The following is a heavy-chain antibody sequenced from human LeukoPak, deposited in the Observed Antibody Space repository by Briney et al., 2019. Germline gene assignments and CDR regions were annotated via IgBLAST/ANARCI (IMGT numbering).Heavy chain of an antibody. CDR2: INQDGSEI. CDR3: ASYSDWNVRDLFDY. V-gene: IGHV3-7*01. CDR1: GFTFSNYW. D-gene: IGHD4-11*01. J-gene: IGHJ4*02. Sequence: GGSPRLSCAASGFTFSNYWMNWVRQAPGKGLEWVANINQDGSEIYYVDSVKGRFIISRDNAKNSLYLQMNSLRAEDTAVYYCASYSDWNVRDLFDYWGQGALVAVSS.